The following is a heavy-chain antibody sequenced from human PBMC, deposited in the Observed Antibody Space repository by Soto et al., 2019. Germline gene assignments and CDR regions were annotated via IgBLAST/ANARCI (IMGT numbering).Heavy chain of an antibody. J-gene: IGHJ3*02. V-gene: IGHV5-51*01. CDR1: GYSFTSYW. D-gene: IGHD3-10*01. CDR3: ACHPPHYSGSGSSGAFDI. Sequence: ESLKISCKGSGYSFTSYWIGWVRQMPGKGLEWMGIIYPGDSDTRYSPSFQGQVTISADKSFSTAYLQWSSLKASDTAMYYCACHPPHYSGSGSSGAFDIWGQGTMVTVSS. CDR2: IYPGDSDT.